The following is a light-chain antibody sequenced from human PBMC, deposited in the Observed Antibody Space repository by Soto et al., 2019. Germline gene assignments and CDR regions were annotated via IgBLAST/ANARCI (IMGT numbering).Light chain of an antibody. J-gene: IGKJ1*01. CDR3: QQYGSSLTWT. CDR1: QSVSSSY. V-gene: IGKV3-20*01. Sequence: EIVLTQSPGIVSLSPGERATLSCRASQSVSSSYLAWYQQKPGQAPRLLIYGTSSRATGIPDRFSGSGSGTDFTLTISRLEPEDFAVYYCQQYGSSLTWTFGQGTKVEI. CDR2: GTS.